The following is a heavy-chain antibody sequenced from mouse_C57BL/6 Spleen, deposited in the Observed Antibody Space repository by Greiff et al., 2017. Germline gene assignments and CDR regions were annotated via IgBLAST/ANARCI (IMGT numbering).Heavy chain of an antibody. CDR2: IYPSDGET. Sequence: QVQLQQPGAELVRPGSSVKLSCKASGYTFTSYWMDWVKQRPGQGLEWIGNIYPSDGETHYNQKFKDKATLTVDKSSSTAYMQLSSLTSEDSAVYYCARGGAQATGYWGQGTTLTVSS. CDR3: ARGGAQATGY. V-gene: IGHV1-61*01. D-gene: IGHD3-2*02. CDR1: GYTFTSYW. J-gene: IGHJ2*01.